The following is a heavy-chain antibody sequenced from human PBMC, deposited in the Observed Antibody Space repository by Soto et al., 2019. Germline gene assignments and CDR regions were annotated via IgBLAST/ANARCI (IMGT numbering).Heavy chain of an antibody. V-gene: IGHV3-7*03. Sequence: PGWSLRLSCASSVFTFISYWMSWVRQAPGKGLEWVASIKTDGSEKYYMDSVRGRFTPSRDNARNFFFLQMNSLTGAETAVYYCTRDGSPFAVDVWRLGTSVTVSS. CDR1: VFTFISYW. J-gene: IGHJ6*01. CDR2: IKTDGSEK. CDR3: TRDGSPFAVDV.